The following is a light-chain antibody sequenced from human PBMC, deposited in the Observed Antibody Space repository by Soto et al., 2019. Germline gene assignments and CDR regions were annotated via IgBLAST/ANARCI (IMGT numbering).Light chain of an antibody. J-gene: IGKJ1*01. V-gene: IGKV1-39*01. Sequence: DIQITQAPSSLAASVGDSVTIXCRTSQHVDRYLSSYQQIPGRAPKLLIYSASSLVSGVPPRFRGSASGTEFTLSISSLQREDFATYFCQQSSKIPWTFGQGTKV. CDR2: SAS. CDR3: QQSSKIPWT. CDR1: QHVDRY.